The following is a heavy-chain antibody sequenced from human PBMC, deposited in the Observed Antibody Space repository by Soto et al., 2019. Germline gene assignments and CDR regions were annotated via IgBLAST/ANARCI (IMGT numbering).Heavy chain of an antibody. CDR3: ATRDNTRFF. V-gene: IGHV4-4*02. D-gene: IGHD1-20*01. Sequence: QVQLQESGPGLVKPSGTLSLTCAVSGVSISSHDWWTWVRQPPGKGLEWIGESHQSGSTNYNSSLGSRVTIEVAPSKNQFSLNLRSVTVADTAVYYCATRDNTRFFWGQGTLVTVST. J-gene: IGHJ4*02. CDR1: GVSISSHDW. CDR2: SHQSGST.